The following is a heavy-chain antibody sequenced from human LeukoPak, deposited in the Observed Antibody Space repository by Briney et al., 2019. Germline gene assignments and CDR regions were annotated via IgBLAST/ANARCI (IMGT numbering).Heavy chain of an antibody. D-gene: IGHD6-13*01. J-gene: IGHJ4*02. CDR1: GGSISSYY. V-gene: IGHV4-59*01. CDR3: ARAHTSNWYMDY. CDR2: IFYSGSS. Sequence: KPSETLSLTCSVSGGSISSYYWSWIRQPPGKGLEWIGCIFYSGSSNYNPSLKSRVTMSVDTSENQPSLKLRSVTAADTALYYCARAHTSNWYMDYWGQGTLVTVSS.